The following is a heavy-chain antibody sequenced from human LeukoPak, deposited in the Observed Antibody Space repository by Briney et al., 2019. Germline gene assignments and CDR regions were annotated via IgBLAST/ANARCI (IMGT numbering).Heavy chain of an antibody. Sequence: GGSLRLSCAASGFTFSSYSMNWVRLAPGKGLEWVSSISSSSSYIYYADSVKGRFTISRDNAKNSLYLQMNSLRAEDTAVYYCARKLGMVPFDYWGQGTLVTVSS. J-gene: IGHJ4*02. CDR1: GFTFSSYS. D-gene: IGHD3-10*01. CDR3: ARKLGMVPFDY. CDR2: ISSSSSYI. V-gene: IGHV3-21*01.